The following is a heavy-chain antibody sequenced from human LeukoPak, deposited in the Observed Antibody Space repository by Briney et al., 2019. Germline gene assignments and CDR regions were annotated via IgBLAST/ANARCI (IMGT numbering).Heavy chain of an antibody. CDR1: GFTFSNAW. V-gene: IGHV3-15*01. CDR3: TTEPQYYDFWSGYYYSGGQDY. J-gene: IGHJ4*02. Sequence: PGGSLRLSCAASGFTFSNAWMSWVRQAPGKGLEWVGRIKSKTDGGTTDYAAPVKGRFTISRDDSKNTLYLQMNSLKTEDTAVYYCTTEPQYYDFWSGYYYSGGQDYWGQGTLVTVSS. CDR2: IKSKTDGGTT. D-gene: IGHD3-3*01.